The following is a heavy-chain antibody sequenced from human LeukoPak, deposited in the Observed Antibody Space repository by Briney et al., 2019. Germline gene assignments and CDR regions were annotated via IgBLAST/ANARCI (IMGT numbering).Heavy chain of an antibody. D-gene: IGHD6-13*01. CDR1: GGSISSGGYS. CDR3: ARWYEGVNFDY. J-gene: IGHJ4*02. CDR2: IYYSGST. V-gene: IGHV4-31*03. Sequence: SQTLSLTCTVSGGSISSGGYSWGWIRQHPGKGLEWIGYIYYSGSTYYNPSLKSRVTISVDTSKNQFSLKLSSVTAADTAVYYCARWYEGVNFDYWGQGTLVTVSS.